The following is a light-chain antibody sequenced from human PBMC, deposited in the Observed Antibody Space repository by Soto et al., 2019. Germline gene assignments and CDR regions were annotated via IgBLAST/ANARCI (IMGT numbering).Light chain of an antibody. CDR2: AAS. V-gene: IGKV1-9*01. J-gene: IGKJ5*01. CDR3: QHLDSYPNT. Sequence: DILLTQSPSFLSASVGDRVTITCRASQGISNYVLWYQQKPGKAPKLLIYAASTLQSGVASRFSGSGSGTEFTLTISSLQPEDFAIYYCQHLDSYPNTFGQGTRLEIK. CDR1: QGISNY.